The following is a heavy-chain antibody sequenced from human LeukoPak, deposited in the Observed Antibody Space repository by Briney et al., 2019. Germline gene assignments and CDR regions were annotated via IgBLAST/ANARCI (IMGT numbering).Heavy chain of an antibody. D-gene: IGHD3-10*01. V-gene: IGHV3-21*01. J-gene: IGHJ3*02. CDR3: AVAYYYGSGDAFDI. CDR1: GFTFRSYS. Sequence: GGSLRLSCAASGFTFRSYSMNWVRQAPGKGLEWVSSINSDSNYIYYADSVQGRFTISRDNAKNSLHLQMNSLRAEDTAVYYCAVAYYYGSGDAFDIWGQGTKVTVSS. CDR2: INSDSNYI.